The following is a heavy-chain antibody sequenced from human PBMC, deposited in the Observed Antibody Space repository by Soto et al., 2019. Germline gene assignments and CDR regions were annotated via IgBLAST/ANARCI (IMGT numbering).Heavy chain of an antibody. Sequence: PSETLSLTCAVYGGSFSGYYWSWIRQPPGKGLEWIGEINHSGSTNYDPSLKSRVTISVDTSKNQFSLKLSSVTAADTAVYYCARFYGDYDYWGKGILVTVAS. J-gene: IGHJ4*02. CDR2: INHSGST. D-gene: IGHD4-17*01. V-gene: IGHV4-34*01. CDR1: GGSFSGYY. CDR3: ARFYGDYDY.